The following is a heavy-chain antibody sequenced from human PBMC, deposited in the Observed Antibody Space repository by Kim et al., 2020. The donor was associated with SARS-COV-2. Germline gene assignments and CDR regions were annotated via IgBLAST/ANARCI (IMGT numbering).Heavy chain of an antibody. J-gene: IGHJ5*02. CDR3: ARALPEYSYGYRWFDP. Sequence: ASVKVSCKASGYTFTGYYMHWVRQAPGQGLEWMGRINPNSGGTNYAQKFQGRVTMTRDTSLSTAYMERSRLRSDDTAVYYCARALPEYSYGYRWFDPWGQGTLVTVSS. CDR2: INPNSGGT. V-gene: IGHV1-2*06. D-gene: IGHD5-18*01. CDR1: GYTFTGYY.